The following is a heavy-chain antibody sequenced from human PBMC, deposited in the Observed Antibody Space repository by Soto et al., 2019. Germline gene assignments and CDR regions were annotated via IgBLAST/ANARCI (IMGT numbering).Heavy chain of an antibody. CDR3: ARGGGGGSGSYFPERTYYFDY. CDR2: IYSGGST. V-gene: IGHV3-53*01. J-gene: IGHJ4*02. CDR1: GFTVSSNY. D-gene: IGHD3-10*01. Sequence: GGSLRLSCAASGFTVSSNYMSWVRQAPGKGLEWVSVIYSGGSTYYADSVKGRFTISRDNSKNTLYLQMNSLRAEDTAVYYCARGGGGGSGSYFPERTYYFDYWGQGTLVTVSS.